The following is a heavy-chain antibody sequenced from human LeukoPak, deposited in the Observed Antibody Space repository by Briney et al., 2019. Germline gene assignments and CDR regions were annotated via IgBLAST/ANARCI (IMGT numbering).Heavy chain of an antibody. CDR1: GGSISSSSYY. J-gene: IGHJ3*02. V-gene: IGHV4-39*01. D-gene: IGHD6-13*01. Sequence: SETLSLTCTVSGGSISSSSYYWGWIRQPPGKGLGWIGSIYYSGSTYYNPSLKSRVTISVDTSKNQFSLKLSSVTAADTAVYYCARHGAAAGAFDIWGQGTMVTVSS. CDR2: IYYSGST. CDR3: ARHGAAAGAFDI.